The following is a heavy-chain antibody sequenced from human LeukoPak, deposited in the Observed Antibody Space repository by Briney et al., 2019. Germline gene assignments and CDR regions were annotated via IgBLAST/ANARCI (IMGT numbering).Heavy chain of an antibody. CDR1: GFTLSSYS. CDR3: AREDGRGDYYYYYGMDV. CDR2: ISSSSSYI. J-gene: IGHJ6*04. D-gene: IGHD3-10*01. V-gene: IGHV3-21*01. Sequence: PGGSMRLSCAASGFTLSSYSMNWVRQAPGKGLEWVSSISSSSSYIYYADSVKGRFTISRDNAKNSLYLQMNSLRAEDTAVYYCAREDGRGDYYYYYGMDVWGKGTTVTVSS.